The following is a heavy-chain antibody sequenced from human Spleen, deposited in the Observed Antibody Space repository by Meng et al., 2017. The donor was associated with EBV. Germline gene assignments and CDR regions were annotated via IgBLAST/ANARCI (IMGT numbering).Heavy chain of an antibody. Sequence: QVQLVQSAAEGKKPGXPVKGSWKTSGGPFRNYAISWVRQAPGQGLEWLGGFLPTLGAPNYAQKFHGRVTITADESTSTAYMELSSLTSADTAVYYCASHYFDSSAFFWWGQGTLVTVSS. D-gene: IGHD3-22*01. CDR3: ASHYFDSSAFFW. V-gene: IGHV1-69*01. CDR1: GGPFRNYA. J-gene: IGHJ4*02. CDR2: FLPTLGAP.